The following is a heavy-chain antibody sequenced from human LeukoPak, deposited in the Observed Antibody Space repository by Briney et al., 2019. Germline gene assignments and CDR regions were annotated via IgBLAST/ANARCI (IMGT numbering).Heavy chain of an antibody. CDR2: MNPNSGNT. CDR1: GYTFTSYD. CDR3: ARGNLRITIFGVVIPPYGMGV. J-gene: IGHJ6*02. Sequence: ASVKVSCKASGYTFTSYDINWVRQATGQGLEWMGWMNPNSGNTGYAQKFQGRVTMTRNTSISTAYMELSSLRSEDTAVYYCARGNLRITIFGVVIPPYGMGVWGQGTTVTVSS. D-gene: IGHD3-3*01. V-gene: IGHV1-8*01.